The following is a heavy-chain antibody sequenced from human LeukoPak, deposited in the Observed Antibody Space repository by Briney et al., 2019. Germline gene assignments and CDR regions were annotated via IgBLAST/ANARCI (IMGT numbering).Heavy chain of an antibody. D-gene: IGHD2-2*02. CDR1: VFTFSSYG. J-gene: IGHJ5*02. CDR2: IRYDGSNK. V-gene: IGHV3-30*02. Sequence: GGSLRLSCAASVFTFSSYGMHWVRQAPGKGLEWVAFIRYDGSNKYYADSVKGRFTISRDNSKNTLYLQMNSLRAEDTAVYYCAKDLKNYCSSTSCYRGYNWFDPWGQGTLVTVSS. CDR3: AKDLKNYCSSTSCYRGYNWFDP.